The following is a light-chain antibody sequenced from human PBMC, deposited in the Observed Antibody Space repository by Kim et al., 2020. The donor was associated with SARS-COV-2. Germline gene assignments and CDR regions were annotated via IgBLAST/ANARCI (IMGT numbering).Light chain of an antibody. CDR1: QTVTDNL. J-gene: IGKJ3*01. CDR3: HQYDDSPRT. V-gene: IGKV3-20*01. Sequence: YPGERATLSCRASQTVTDNLLAWYQVKLGQTPRLLVDGASSRATGIPDRFSGSGSGTDFILNINGLEPEDFAVYFCHQYDDSPRTFGPGTKVDIK. CDR2: GAS.